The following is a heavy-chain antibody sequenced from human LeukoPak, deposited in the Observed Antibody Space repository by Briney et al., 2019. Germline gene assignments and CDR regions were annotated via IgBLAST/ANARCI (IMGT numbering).Heavy chain of an antibody. V-gene: IGHV1-8*01. CDR1: GYTFTSYD. CDR2: MNPNSGNT. J-gene: IGHJ4*02. CDR3: ARDRYYYDSSGYYYVLGY. D-gene: IGHD3-22*01. Sequence: GASVKVSCKASGYTFTSYDINWVRQATGQGLEWMGWMNPNSGNTGYAQKFQGRVTITADESTSTAYMELSSLRSEDTAVYYCARDRYYYDSSGYYYVLGYWGQGTLVTVSS.